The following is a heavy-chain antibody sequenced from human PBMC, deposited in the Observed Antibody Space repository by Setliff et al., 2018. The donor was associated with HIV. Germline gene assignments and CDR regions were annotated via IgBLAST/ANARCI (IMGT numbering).Heavy chain of an antibody. CDR1: GFTFSDSY. J-gene: IGHJ6*02. D-gene: IGHD3-10*01. CDR3: ARDYYGSGSYYGYYYYGMDV. V-gene: IGHV3-66*01. CDR2: ISGGST. Sequence: PGGSLRLSCAASGFTFSDSYMNWVRQAPGEGLEWVSYISGGSTYYADSVKGRFTISRDNSKNTRYLQMNSLRAEDTAVYYCARDYYGSGSYYGYYYYGMDVWGQGTAVTVSS.